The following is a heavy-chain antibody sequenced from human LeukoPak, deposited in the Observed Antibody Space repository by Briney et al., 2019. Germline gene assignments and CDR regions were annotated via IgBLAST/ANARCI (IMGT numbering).Heavy chain of an antibody. Sequence: PGGSLRLSCAASGFTFDDYGMSWVRQAPGKGLEWVSGINWNGGSTGYADSVKGRFTISRDNSKNTLYLQMNSLRAEDTAVYYCARGPGFGDPYYYYYGMDVWGQGTTVTVSS. J-gene: IGHJ6*02. CDR3: ARGPGFGDPYYYYYGMDV. V-gene: IGHV3-20*04. D-gene: IGHD3-10*01. CDR2: INWNGGST. CDR1: GFTFDDYG.